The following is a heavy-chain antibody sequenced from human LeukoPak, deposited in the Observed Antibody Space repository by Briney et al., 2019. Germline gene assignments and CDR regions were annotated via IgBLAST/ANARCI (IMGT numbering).Heavy chain of an antibody. Sequence: GWALRLSCASSRFTFSSYAMSWVRQAPGKGREWVSYISSSGSTIYYADAVKGRFTISRDSAKNSLYLQMNSLRAEDTAVYYCARDMDTAMVIDYWGQGTLVTVSS. D-gene: IGHD5-18*01. CDR2: ISSSGSTI. J-gene: IGHJ4*02. CDR3: ARDMDTAMVIDY. CDR1: RFTFSSYA. V-gene: IGHV3-48*04.